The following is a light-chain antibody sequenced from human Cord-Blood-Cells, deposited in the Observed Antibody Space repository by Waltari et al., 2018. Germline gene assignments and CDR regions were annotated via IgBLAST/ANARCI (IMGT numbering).Light chain of an antibody. CDR3: SSYTSSSTVV. V-gene: IGLV2-14*01. J-gene: IGLJ2*01. Sequence: QSALTQPASVSGSPGQSITISCTGTSSDVGGYNYVSWYQQHPGKAPKLMIYEVSKRPAGVSNRFSGSKSGNTASLTISGCQAEDEADYYCSSYTSSSTVVFVGGTKLTVL. CDR2: EVS. CDR1: SSDVGGYNY.